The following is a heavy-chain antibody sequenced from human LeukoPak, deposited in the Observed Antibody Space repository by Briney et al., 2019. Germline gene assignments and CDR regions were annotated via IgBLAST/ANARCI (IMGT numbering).Heavy chain of an antibody. D-gene: IGHD2/OR15-2a*01. CDR1: GDSMSGYY. CDR2: IYYSGNT. J-gene: IGHJ4*02. V-gene: IGHV4-59*08. Sequence: SQTLSLTCTVSGDSMSGYYWGWIRQPPGKGLDWIGWIYYSGNTKYNPSLQSRVTISLDTSKNQFSLRPSSVTAPDTAAYYRVRHKYCNGAADWGQGTLVTVSS. CDR3: VRHKYCNGAAD.